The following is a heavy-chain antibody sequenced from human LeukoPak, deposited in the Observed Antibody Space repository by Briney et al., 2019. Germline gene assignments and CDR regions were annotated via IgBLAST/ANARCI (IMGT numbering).Heavy chain of an antibody. CDR2: INPNSGGT. V-gene: IGHV1-2*06. J-gene: IGHJ4*02. D-gene: IGHD3-10*01. Sequence: ASVKVPCKASGYTFTGYYMHWVRQAPGQGLEWMGRINPNSGGTNYAQKFQGRVTITRDTSISTAYLELSRLRSDDTAVYYCARAPITMVRGVTRVFDYWGQGTLVTVSS. CDR1: GYTFTGYY. CDR3: ARAPITMVRGVTRVFDY.